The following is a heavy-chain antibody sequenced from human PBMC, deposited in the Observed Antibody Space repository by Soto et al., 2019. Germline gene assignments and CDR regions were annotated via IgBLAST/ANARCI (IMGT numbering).Heavy chain of an antibody. V-gene: IGHV3-30*18. D-gene: IGHD6-19*01. CDR1: GFTFSSYG. Sequence: QVQLVESGGGVVQPGRSLRLSCAASGFTFSSYGMHWVRQAPGKGLEWVALISYDGTTRYYADSVQGRFTISRDNSKITLYLQINSLRAEDTAVYYCAKGLYSSGRDDAFDIWGQGTMVTVSS. J-gene: IGHJ3*02. CDR2: ISYDGTTR. CDR3: AKGLYSSGRDDAFDI.